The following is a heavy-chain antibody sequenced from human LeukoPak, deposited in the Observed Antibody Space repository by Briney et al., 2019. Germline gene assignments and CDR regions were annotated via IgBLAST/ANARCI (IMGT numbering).Heavy chain of an antibody. CDR3: ALSRGYDSSGYYFPFDY. CDR2: ISYDGSNK. V-gene: IGHV3-30-3*01. D-gene: IGHD3-22*01. CDR1: GFTFSSYA. J-gene: IGHJ4*02. Sequence: GRSLRLSCAASGFTFSSYAMHWVRQAPGKGLEWVAVISYDGSNKYYADSVKGRFTISRDNSKNTLHLQMNSLRAEDTAVYYCALSRGYDSSGYYFPFDYWGQGALVTVSS.